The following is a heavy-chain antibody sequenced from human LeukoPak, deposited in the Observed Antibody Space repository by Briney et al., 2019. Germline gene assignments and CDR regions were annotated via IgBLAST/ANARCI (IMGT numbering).Heavy chain of an antibody. CDR3: AKGDLRGYCSGGSCYIDY. CDR2: ISGDGGST. CDR1: GFTFDDYA. Sequence: GSLRLSCAASGFTFDDYAMHWVRQAPGKGLEWVSLISGDGGSTYYADSVKGRFTISRDNSKNSLYLQMNSLRTEDTALYYCAKGDLRGYCSGGSCYIDYWGQGTLVTVSS. J-gene: IGHJ4*02. D-gene: IGHD2-15*01. V-gene: IGHV3-43*02.